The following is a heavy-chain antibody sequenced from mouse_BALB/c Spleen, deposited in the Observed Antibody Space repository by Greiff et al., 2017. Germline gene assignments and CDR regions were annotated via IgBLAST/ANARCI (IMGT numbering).Heavy chain of an antibody. Sequence: VQLQQSGTVLARPGASVKMSCKASGYSFTSYWMHWVKQRPGQGLEWIGAIYPGNSDTSYNQKFKGKAKLTAVTSASTAYMELSSLTNEDSAVYYCTRKPYDYDGAFAYWGQGTLVTVSA. CDR3: TRKPYDYDGAFAY. V-gene: IGHV1-5*01. D-gene: IGHD2-4*01. CDR1: GYSFTSYW. J-gene: IGHJ3*01. CDR2: IYPGNSDT.